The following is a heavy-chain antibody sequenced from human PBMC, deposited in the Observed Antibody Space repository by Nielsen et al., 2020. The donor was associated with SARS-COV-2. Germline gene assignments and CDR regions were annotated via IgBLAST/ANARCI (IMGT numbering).Heavy chain of an antibody. CDR1: GFTFSDYY. D-gene: IGHD1-1*01. Sequence: GESLKISCAASGFTFSDYYMGWIRQAPGKGLDWVSYISSSSTYTNYADSVKGRFTISRDNAKNSLYLQMNSLRAEDTAIYYCARGAVSRLEPDYWGQGTLVTVSS. J-gene: IGHJ4*02. V-gene: IGHV3-11*05. CDR3: ARGAVSRLEPDY. CDR2: ISSSSTYT.